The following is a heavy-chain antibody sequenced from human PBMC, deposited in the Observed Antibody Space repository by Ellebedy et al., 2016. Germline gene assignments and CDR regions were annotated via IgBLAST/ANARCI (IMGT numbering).Heavy chain of an antibody. CDR2: ISYDGSNK. D-gene: IGHD2-15*01. CDR3: ARDGVVAATSGWFDP. J-gene: IGHJ5*02. V-gene: IGHV3-30*03. Sequence: GGSLRLSCAASGFTFSSYGMHWVRQAPGKGLEWVAVISYDGSNKYYADSVKGRFTISRDNSKNTLYLQMNSLRAEDTAVYYCARDGVVAATSGWFDPWGQGTLVTVSS. CDR1: GFTFSSYG.